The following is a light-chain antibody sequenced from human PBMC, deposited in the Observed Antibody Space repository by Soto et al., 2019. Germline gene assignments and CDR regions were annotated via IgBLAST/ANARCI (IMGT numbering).Light chain of an antibody. CDR2: GAS. CDR3: QQYGSSGT. V-gene: IGKV3-20*01. CDR1: QSVTNY. Sequence: EIFLTQSPDTLSLSPGERATLTCRASQSVTNYIAWYQQRPGQAPRLLIYGASNRATGIPDRFSGSGSGTDFTLTISRLEPEDFAVYYCQQYGSSGTFGQGTRLEIK. J-gene: IGKJ5*01.